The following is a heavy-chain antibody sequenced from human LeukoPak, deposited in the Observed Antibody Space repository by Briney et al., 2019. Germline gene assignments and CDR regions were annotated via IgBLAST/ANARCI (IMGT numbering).Heavy chain of an antibody. Sequence: PGGSLRLSCAASGFTFSSYAMHWVRQAPGKGLEYVSAISSNGGSTYYANSVKGRFTISRDNSKNTLYLQMGSLRAEDMAVYYCARRTRSSELVHAEYFQHWGQGALVTVSS. V-gene: IGHV3-64*01. CDR3: ARRTRSSELVHAEYFQH. D-gene: IGHD1-26*01. CDR2: ISSNGGST. J-gene: IGHJ1*01. CDR1: GFTFSSYA.